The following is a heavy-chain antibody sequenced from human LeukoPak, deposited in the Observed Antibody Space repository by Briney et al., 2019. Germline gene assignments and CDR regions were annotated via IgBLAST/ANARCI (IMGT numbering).Heavy chain of an antibody. J-gene: IGHJ4*02. D-gene: IGHD1-26*01. V-gene: IGHV4-31*03. CDR2: IYYSGST. Sequence: PSQTLSLTCTVSGGSISSGGYYWSWIRQHPGKGLEWIGYIYYSGSTNYNPSLKSRVTISVDTSKNQFSLKLTSVIAADTAVYYCARGDSGSFSQFDCWGQGTLVTVSS. CDR1: GGSISSGGYY. CDR3: ARGDSGSFSQFDC.